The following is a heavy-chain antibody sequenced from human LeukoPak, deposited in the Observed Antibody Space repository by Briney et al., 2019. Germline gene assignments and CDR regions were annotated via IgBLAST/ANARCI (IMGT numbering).Heavy chain of an antibody. CDR3: ARGNMEWLPFDY. CDR2: INPNSGGT. D-gene: IGHD5-12*01. Sequence: GASVKVSCKTSGYSFTGYFTHWVRQAPGQGLEWMGWINPNSGGTKYAQKFQGRVTMTRDTSISTAYMELSRPRSDDRAVYYCARGNMEWLPFDYWGQGTLVTVSS. V-gene: IGHV1-2*02. CDR1: GYSFTGYF. J-gene: IGHJ4*02.